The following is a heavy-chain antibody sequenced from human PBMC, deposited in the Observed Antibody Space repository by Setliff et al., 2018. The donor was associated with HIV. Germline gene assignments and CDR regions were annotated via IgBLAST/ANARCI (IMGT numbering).Heavy chain of an antibody. D-gene: IGHD6-13*01. Sequence: PGGSLRLSCAASGFTFRKYFMNWVRQTSGKGLEWVSSISGSSSYWKYADSVKGRFTISRDNAKNSLSLQMNSLRVEDTAVYFCATILVNQQPYRYFDYWGQGTLVTVSS. CDR1: GFTFRKYF. V-gene: IGHV3-21*04. CDR3: ATILVNQQPYRYFDY. CDR2: ISGSSSYW. J-gene: IGHJ4*02.